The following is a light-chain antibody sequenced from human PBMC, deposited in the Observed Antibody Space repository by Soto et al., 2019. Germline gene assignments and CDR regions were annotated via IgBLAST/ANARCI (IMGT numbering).Light chain of an antibody. CDR1: QYVGSW. CDR2: KAS. V-gene: IGKV1-5*03. CDR3: QRYNGT. Sequence: DIQLTQSPSTLSASVGDRVTITCRASQYVGSWLAWYQQKQGKAPKLLIYKASNLQSGVPSRFSGSGSATEFTLTISSLQPDDSATYYCQRYNGTFGQGTRLEIK. J-gene: IGKJ5*01.